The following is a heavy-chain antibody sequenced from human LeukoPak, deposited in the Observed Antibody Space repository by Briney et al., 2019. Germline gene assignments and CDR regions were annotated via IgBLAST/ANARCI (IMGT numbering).Heavy chain of an antibody. D-gene: IGHD5-12*01. CDR2: INPSGGST. CDR1: GYTFTSYY. CDR3: ARSGYDYPFGY. Sequence: ASVKVSCKASGYTFTSYYMHWVRQAPGQGLEWMGIINPSGGSTSYAQKFQGRVTMTRDMSTSTVYMELSSLRSEDTAVYYCARSGYDYPFGYWGQGTLVTVSS. V-gene: IGHV1-46*03. J-gene: IGHJ4*02.